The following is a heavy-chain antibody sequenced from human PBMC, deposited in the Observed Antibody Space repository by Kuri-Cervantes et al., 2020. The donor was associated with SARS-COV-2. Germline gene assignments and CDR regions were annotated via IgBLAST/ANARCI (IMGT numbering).Heavy chain of an antibody. Sequence: GESLKISCAASGFTFSSYSMNWVRQAPGKGLEWVSSISSSSYIYYADSVKGRFTISRDNAKNSLYLQMNSLRAEDTAVYYCARGGLGGQLVDGMDVWGQGTTVTVS. CDR3: ARGGLGGQLVDGMDV. J-gene: IGHJ6*02. CDR2: ISSSSYI. D-gene: IGHD6-6*01. CDR1: GFTFSSYS. V-gene: IGHV3-21*01.